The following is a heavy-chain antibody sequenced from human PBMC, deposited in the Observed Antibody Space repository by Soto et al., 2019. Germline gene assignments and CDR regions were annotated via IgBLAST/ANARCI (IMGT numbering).Heavy chain of an antibody. Sequence: EVQLVESGGGLVQPGGSLRLSCEASAFTFSNYWMSWVRQAPGKGLECVAKIKEDGSEKYYVDSVKGRFTISRDNAENSLYLQMNSLTVEDTAVYYCARATSSTSGAIDYWGQGTLVTVSP. CDR1: AFTFSNYW. CDR3: ARATSSTSGAIDY. D-gene: IGHD2-2*01. J-gene: IGHJ4*02. CDR2: IKEDGSEK. V-gene: IGHV3-7*04.